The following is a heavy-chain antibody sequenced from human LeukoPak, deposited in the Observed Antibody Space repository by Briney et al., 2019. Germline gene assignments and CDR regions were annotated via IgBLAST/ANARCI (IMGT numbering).Heavy chain of an antibody. CDR1: GFTFSNYW. Sequence: PGGSLRLSCTVSGFTFSNYWMHWVRQAPGKGPVWLSRISTDGSKTSYADSVKGRFIISRDNAKNMLYLQMNSLRAEDTAVYYCAKPWDYPWGQGTMVTVSS. CDR3: AKPWDYP. J-gene: IGHJ3*01. CDR2: ISTDGSKT. V-gene: IGHV3-74*01. D-gene: IGHD1-26*01.